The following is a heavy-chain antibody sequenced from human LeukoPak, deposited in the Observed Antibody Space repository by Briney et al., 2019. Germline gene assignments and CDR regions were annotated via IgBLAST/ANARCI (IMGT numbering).Heavy chain of an antibody. V-gene: IGHV4-59*06. D-gene: IGHD3-22*01. CDR2: IYYSGST. J-gene: IGHJ4*02. CDR3: ARTGYYDSSGYYYFDY. CDR1: GGSISSYY. Sequence: ASETLSLTCTVSGGSISSYYWSWIRQPPGKGLEWIGYIYYSGSTYYNPSLKSRVTISVDTSKNQFSLKLSSVTAADTAVYYCARTGYYDSSGYYYFDYWGQGTLVTVSS.